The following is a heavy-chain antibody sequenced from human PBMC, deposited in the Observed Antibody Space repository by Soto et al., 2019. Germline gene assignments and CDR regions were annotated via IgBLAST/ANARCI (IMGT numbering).Heavy chain of an antibody. V-gene: IGHV3-33*01. CDR3: ARDRITMGRGVTYYFDY. Sequence: LRLSCAASGFTFSSYGMNWVRQAPGKGLEWVAVIWYDGRNKNYADSVKGRFTISRDNSKDTLYLQMNSLRAEDTAVYYCARDRITMGRGVTYYFDYWGQGTQVTVSS. CDR1: GFTFSSYG. D-gene: IGHD3-10*01. CDR2: IWYDGRNK. J-gene: IGHJ4*02.